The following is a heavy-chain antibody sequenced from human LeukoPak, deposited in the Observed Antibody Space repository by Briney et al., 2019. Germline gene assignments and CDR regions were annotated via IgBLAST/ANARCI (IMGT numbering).Heavy chain of an antibody. CDR2: IYPVDSET. J-gene: IGHJ4*02. D-gene: IGHD2-2*02. V-gene: IGHV5-51*01. CDR1: GYTYTKSW. CDR3: AKQGCTTTSCHTIDY. Sequence: GESLKISCKGSGYTYTKSWIAWVRQMPGKGLELMGIIYPVDSETRYSPSFQGQVTISVDKSISTAYLQWSSLKASDTAMYYCAKQGCTTTSCHTIDYWGQGTLVTVSS.